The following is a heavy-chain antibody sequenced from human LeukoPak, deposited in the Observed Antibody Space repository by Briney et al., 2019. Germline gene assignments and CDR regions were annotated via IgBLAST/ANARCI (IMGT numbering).Heavy chain of an antibody. D-gene: IGHD3-22*01. Sequence: GGSLRLSCAASGFTVSGNYMSWVRQAPGKGLEWVSIMYSGGDAYYADSMKGRFIISRDNSKNTLYLQMNSLRAEDTAVYYCARVDDSSGYYYTSLSCWGQGALVTVSS. CDR2: MYSGGDA. J-gene: IGHJ4*02. CDR1: GFTVSGNY. CDR3: ARVDDSSGYYYTSLSC. V-gene: IGHV3-66*01.